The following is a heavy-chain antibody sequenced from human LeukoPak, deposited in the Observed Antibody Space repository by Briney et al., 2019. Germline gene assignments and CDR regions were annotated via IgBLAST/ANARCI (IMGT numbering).Heavy chain of an antibody. Sequence: SETLSLTCAVYGGSFSGYYWSWIRQPLGKGLEWIGEINHSGSTNYNPSLKSRVTISVDTSKNQFSLKLSSVTAADTAVYYCARVAFTQPTRQIDYWGQGTLVTVSS. CDR2: INHSGST. D-gene: IGHD1-14*01. V-gene: IGHV4-34*01. J-gene: IGHJ4*02. CDR3: ARVAFTQPTRQIDY. CDR1: GGSFSGYY.